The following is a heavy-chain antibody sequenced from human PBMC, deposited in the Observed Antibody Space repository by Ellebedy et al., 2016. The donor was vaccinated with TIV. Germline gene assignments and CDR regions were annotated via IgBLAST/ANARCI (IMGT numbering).Heavy chain of an antibody. CDR1: GYTFTGYY. V-gene: IGHV1-2*02. D-gene: IGHD1-14*01. CDR2: ISPNSGGT. J-gene: IGHJ4*02. CDR3: ARDPGTYFDY. Sequence: ASVKVSXXASGYTFTGYYMHWVRQAPGQGLEWMGWISPNSGGTNYAQKFQGRVTMTRDTSISTAYMELSRLRSDDTAVYYCARDPGTYFDYWGQGTLVTVSS.